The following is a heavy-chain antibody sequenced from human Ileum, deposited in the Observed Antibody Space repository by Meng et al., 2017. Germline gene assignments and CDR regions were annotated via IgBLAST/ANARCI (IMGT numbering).Heavy chain of an antibody. CDR1: GTW. Sequence: QVQLQESGPRLVKPSGTLSPTCAVSGTWWSWVRQPPGKGLEWIGEIFQSGRTNYNPSLKRRVTISIDKSKSQISLQLSAVTAADTAVYSCATSNDRDVYYLGYWGQGTLVTVSS. CDR2: IFQSGRT. CDR3: ATSNDRDVYYLGY. D-gene: IGHD3-22*01. V-gene: IGHV4-4*02. J-gene: IGHJ4*02.